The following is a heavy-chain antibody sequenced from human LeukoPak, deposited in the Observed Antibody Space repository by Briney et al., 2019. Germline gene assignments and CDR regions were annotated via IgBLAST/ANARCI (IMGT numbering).Heavy chain of an antibody. D-gene: IGHD6-13*01. V-gene: IGHV3-7*03. CDR1: GFTISSYW. CDR2: IKQDGSEK. CDR3: AKGIVGSWYYYYYMDV. J-gene: IGHJ6*03. Sequence: GGSLRLSCAASGFTISSYWMNWVRQAPGKGLEWVANIKQDGSEKKYVDSVKGRFTISRDNSKNTLYLQMNSLRAEDTAVYYCAKGIVGSWYYYYYMDVWGKGTTVTVSS.